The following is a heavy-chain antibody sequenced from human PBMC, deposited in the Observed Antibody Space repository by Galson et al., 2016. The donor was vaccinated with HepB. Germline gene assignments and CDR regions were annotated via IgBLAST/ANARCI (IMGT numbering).Heavy chain of an antibody. Sequence: SLRLSCAASGFMFSSYWMSWVRQAPGRGLEWVSGISGSGASTTYADSVKGRFTIPRDNSKNALHLQMNSLRAEDTAMYFCARHFSGSYLGQGTLVTVSS. D-gene: IGHD3-22*01. J-gene: IGHJ4*02. V-gene: IGHV3-23*01. CDR3: ARHFSGSY. CDR2: ISGSGAST. CDR1: GFMFSSYW.